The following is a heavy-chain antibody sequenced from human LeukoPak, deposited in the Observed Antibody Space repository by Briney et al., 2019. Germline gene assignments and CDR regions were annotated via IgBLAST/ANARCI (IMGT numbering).Heavy chain of an antibody. CDR3: AKDSGSYPSENYFDY. CDR1: GFTFSSYA. CDR2: ISGSGGST. Sequence: GSLRLSCAASGFTFSSYAMSWVRQAPGKGLEWVSAISGSGGSTYYADSVKGRFTISRDNSKNTLYLQMISLRAEDTAVYYCAKDSGSYPSENYFDYWGQGTLVTVSS. V-gene: IGHV3-23*01. J-gene: IGHJ4*02. D-gene: IGHD1-26*01.